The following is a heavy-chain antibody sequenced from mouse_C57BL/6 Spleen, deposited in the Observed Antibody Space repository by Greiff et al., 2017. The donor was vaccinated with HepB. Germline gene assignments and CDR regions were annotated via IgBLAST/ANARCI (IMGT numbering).Heavy chain of an antibody. CDR2: IYPGDGDT. Sequence: QVQLQQSGAELVKPGASVKISCKASGYAFSSYWMNWVKQRPGKGLEWIGQIYPGDGDTNYNGKFKGKATLTADKSSSTAYMQLSSLTSEDSAVYFCASGSSSLWYFDVWGTGTTVTVSS. V-gene: IGHV1-80*01. J-gene: IGHJ1*03. CDR1: GYAFSSYW. D-gene: IGHD1-1*01. CDR3: ASGSSSLWYFDV.